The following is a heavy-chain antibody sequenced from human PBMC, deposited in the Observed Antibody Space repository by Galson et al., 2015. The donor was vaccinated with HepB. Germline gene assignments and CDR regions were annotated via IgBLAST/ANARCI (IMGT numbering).Heavy chain of an antibody. J-gene: IGHJ5*02. D-gene: IGHD1-26*01. CDR2: ISYDGSNK. CDR3: AGVGIVGATVGWFDP. CDR1: GFTFSSYA. V-gene: IGHV3-30*04. Sequence: SLRLSCAASGFTFSSYAMHWVRQAPGKGLEWVAVISYDGSNKYYADSVKGRFTISRDNSKNTLYQQMNSLRAEDTAVYYCAGVGIVGATVGWFDPWGQGTLVTVSS.